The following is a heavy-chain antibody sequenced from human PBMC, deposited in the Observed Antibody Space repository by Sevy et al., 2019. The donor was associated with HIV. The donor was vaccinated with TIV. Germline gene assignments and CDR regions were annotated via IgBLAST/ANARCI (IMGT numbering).Heavy chain of an antibody. CDR2: VYYTGAP. CDR3: ARGPPVRTGDDSLNWFDP. D-gene: IGHD1-1*01. Sequence: SETLSLTCTVSYGSISGYHWTWIRQPPGKTLEYIGYVYYTGAPNYPPPLKSPVTLSVDTSKGQFSLKVPSVTAADTAVYYCARGPPVRTGDDSLNWFDPWGQGTLVTVSS. V-gene: IGHV4-59*01. CDR1: YGSISGYH. J-gene: IGHJ5*02.